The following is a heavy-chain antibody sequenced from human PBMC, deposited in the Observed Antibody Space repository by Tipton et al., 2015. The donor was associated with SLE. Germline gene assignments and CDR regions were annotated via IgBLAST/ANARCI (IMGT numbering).Heavy chain of an antibody. Sequence: LRLSCTVSGGSINSHYWGWIRQPPGKGLEWIGSIYHSGSTYYNPSLKSRVTISVDTSKNQFSLKLSSVTAADTAVYYCARESSGWGNYWGQGTLVTVSS. J-gene: IGHJ4*02. CDR2: IYHSGST. D-gene: IGHD6-19*01. V-gene: IGHV4-39*07. CDR1: GGSINSHY. CDR3: ARESSGWGNY.